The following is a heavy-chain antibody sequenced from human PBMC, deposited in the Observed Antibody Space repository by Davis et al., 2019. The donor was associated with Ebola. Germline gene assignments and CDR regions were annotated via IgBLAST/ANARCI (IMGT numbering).Heavy chain of an antibody. Sequence: GESLKISCKGSGYSFTSYWIGWVRQMPGKGLEWMGIIYPGDSETRYSPSFQGQAIISVDKSINTAYLQWSSLKASDSAIYYCARTNYDYRSGYTYWYFDLWGRGTLVTVSS. J-gene: IGHJ2*01. CDR1: GYSFTSYW. CDR3: ARTNYDYRSGYTYWYFDL. V-gene: IGHV5-51*01. D-gene: IGHD3-3*01. CDR2: IYPGDSET.